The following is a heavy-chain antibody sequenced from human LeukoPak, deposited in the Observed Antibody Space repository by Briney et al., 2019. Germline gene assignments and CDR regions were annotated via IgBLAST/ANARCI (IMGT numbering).Heavy chain of an antibody. V-gene: IGHV3-30*02. D-gene: IGHD5-18*01. Sequence: AGSLRLSCAASGFTFSSYGMHWVRQAPGKGLEGVTFIRYDGSIKYYADSVKGRFTMSRDNSKNTLFLQMNSLRAEDTAVYYCAKDLLAMVGYMDVWGKGTTVTVSS. CDR1: GFTFSSYG. J-gene: IGHJ6*03. CDR2: IRYDGSIK. CDR3: AKDLLAMVGYMDV.